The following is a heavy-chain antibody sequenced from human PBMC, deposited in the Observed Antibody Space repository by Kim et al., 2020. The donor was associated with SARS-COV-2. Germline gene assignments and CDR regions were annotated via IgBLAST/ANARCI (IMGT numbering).Heavy chain of an antibody. CDR3: ARDLKRSSSWYGYGMDV. J-gene: IGHJ6*02. CDR2: IYYSGST. D-gene: IGHD6-13*01. Sequence: SETLSLTCTVSGGSISSGGYYWSWIRQHPGKGLEWIGYIYYSGSTYYNPSLKSRVTISVDTSKNQFSLKLSSVTAADTAVYYCARDLKRSSSWYGYGMDVWGQGTTVTVSS. CDR1: GGSISSGGYY. V-gene: IGHV4-31*03.